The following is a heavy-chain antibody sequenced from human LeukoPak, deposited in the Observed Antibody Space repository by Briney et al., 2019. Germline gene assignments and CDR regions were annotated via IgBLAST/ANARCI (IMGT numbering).Heavy chain of an antibody. V-gene: IGHV3-30-3*01. D-gene: IGHD3-22*01. CDR3: ARDGGSGYYYSFDY. CDR2: ISYDGSNK. CDR1: GFTFSSYA. J-gene: IGHJ4*02. Sequence: GGSLRLSCAASGFTFSSYAMHWVRQAPGKGLEWVAVISYDGSNKYYADSVKGQFTISRDNSKNTLYLQMNSLRAEDTAVYYCARDGGSGYYYSFDYWGQGTLVTVSS.